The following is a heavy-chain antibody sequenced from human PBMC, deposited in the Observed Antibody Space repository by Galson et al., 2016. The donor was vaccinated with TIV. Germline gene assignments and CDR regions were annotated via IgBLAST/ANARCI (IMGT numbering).Heavy chain of an antibody. V-gene: IGHV1-2*02. CDR1: GYSFTAYF. CDR3: SRIEGSAAAAAD. CDR2: ISPNSGGT. Sequence: SVKVSCKASGYSFTAYFVHWVRQAPGQGLEWMGWISPNSGGTKYAQKFQGRVTITSDTSINTAYLGVTGLPFDDTAVYYCSRIEGSAAAAADWGQGTLVTVSS. J-gene: IGHJ4*02. D-gene: IGHD6-13*01.